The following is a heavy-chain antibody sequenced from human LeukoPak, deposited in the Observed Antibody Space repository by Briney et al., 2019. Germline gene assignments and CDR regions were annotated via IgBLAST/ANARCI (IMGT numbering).Heavy chain of an antibody. Sequence: ASVKVSCKASGYTFSDHYIHWVRQAPGQGLEWMAWINPNNGDTNYAQNFQGRVTMNRDTSISTAYMEVSRLTSDDTAMYYCARGGTYFWEYYIDYWGQGTLVTVSS. V-gene: IGHV1-2*02. D-gene: IGHD3-3*01. CDR3: ARGGTYFWEYYIDY. CDR1: GYTFSDHY. J-gene: IGHJ4*02. CDR2: INPNNGDT.